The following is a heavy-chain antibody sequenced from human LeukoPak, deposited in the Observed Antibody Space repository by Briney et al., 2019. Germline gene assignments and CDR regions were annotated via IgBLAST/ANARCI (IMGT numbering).Heavy chain of an antibody. CDR1: GFTFSGSA. D-gene: IGHD3-22*01. CDR2: IRNKVDGYAT. V-gene: IGHV3-73*01. Sequence: GGSLRLSCAASGFTFSGSAMHWVRQASGKGLEWVGRIRNKVDGYATVYAASVKGRFTISRDDSKNTAYLQMNSLKTEDTAVYYCAREAKPTYYYDSSGYYGDYFDYWGQGTLVTVSS. J-gene: IGHJ4*02. CDR3: AREAKPTYYYDSSGYYGDYFDY.